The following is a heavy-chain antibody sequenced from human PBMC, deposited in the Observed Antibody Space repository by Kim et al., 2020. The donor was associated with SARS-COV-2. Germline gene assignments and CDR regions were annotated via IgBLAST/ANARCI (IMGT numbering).Heavy chain of an antibody. CDR1: GYSFTTYA. Sequence: ASVKVSCKASGYSFTTYAMNWVRQAPGQGLEWMGWINTNTGNPAYAQGFTGRFVFSLDTSVSTTYLQISSLKAEDTAVYYCARRTDSYGKNYFYPWGQGTLVTVSS. CDR2: INTNTGNP. V-gene: IGHV7-4-1*02. CDR3: ARRTDSYGKNYFYP. J-gene: IGHJ5*02. D-gene: IGHD5-18*01.